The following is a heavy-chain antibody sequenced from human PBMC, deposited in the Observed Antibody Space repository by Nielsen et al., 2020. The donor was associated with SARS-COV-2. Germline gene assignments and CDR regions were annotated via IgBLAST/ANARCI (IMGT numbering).Heavy chain of an antibody. J-gene: IGHJ4*02. CDR2: IWYDGSNK. Sequence: GESLKISCAASGFTFNSYGMHWVRQAPGKGLEWVAVIWYDGSNKYYADSVKGRFIISRDNSKNTLYLQMNSLRAEDTAVYYCARDLAVAGNGADYWGQGTLVTVSS. CDR1: GFTFNSYG. D-gene: IGHD6-19*01. V-gene: IGHV3-33*08. CDR3: ARDLAVAGNGADY.